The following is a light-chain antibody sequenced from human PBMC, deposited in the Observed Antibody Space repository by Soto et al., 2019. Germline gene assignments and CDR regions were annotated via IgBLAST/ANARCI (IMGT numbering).Light chain of an antibody. Sequence: DIQMTQSPSSLSASVGDRVTITCQASQDISNYLNWYQQKPGKAPKLLIYDASNLETGVPSRFSGSGSGTDFTFTISSLQAEDIATYYCQQYDILPYTFGQGTKLEIK. J-gene: IGKJ2*01. V-gene: IGKV1-33*01. CDR3: QQYDILPYT. CDR2: DAS. CDR1: QDISNY.